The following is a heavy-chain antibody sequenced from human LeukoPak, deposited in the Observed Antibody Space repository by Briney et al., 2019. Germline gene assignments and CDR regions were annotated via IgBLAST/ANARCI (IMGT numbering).Heavy chain of an antibody. V-gene: IGHV3-74*03. Sequence: GGSLRLSCTASGFTFNTYWMHWVRQVPGKGLAWVSRINSDGSNTPYADSVRGRFTISRDDAKNTLYLEMSSLRGEDTAVYYCAGSRGAHYFDFWGQGTLVTV. CDR2: INSDGSNT. CDR1: GFTFNTYW. CDR3: AGSRGAHYFDF. D-gene: IGHD3-10*01. J-gene: IGHJ4*02.